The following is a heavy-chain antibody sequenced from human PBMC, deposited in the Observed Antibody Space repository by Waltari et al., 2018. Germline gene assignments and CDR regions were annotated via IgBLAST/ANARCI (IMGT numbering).Heavy chain of an antibody. CDR1: NGSLNHPY. CDR2: INQITGDT. V-gene: IGHV4-59*11. D-gene: IGHD2-2*01. CDR3: APEGSLYSSTGGWIGP. Sequence: QVHLQESGPGLVKPSETLSLTCTVSNGSLNHPYWSWIRQPPGKRMEWIGWINQITGDTNYNPSLESRVIISSDISKNQFSLKLTSVTAADTAIYYCAPEGSLYSSTGGWIGPWGQGMLVTVSS. J-gene: IGHJ5*01.